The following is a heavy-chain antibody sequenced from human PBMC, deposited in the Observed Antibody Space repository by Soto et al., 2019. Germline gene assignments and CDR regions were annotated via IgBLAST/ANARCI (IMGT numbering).Heavy chain of an antibody. J-gene: IGHJ6*02. D-gene: IGHD2-15*01. CDR1: GYTFRNYG. Sequence: ASVKVSCKASGYTFRNYGISWVRQVPGQGLEWMGWISAYNGNTFYAQKVQDRVTMTTDKSTSTAYMEVRSLRSDDTAVYYCARDRPLWELLAGDYHYYGMDVWGQGTTVTVSS. V-gene: IGHV1-18*01. CDR3: ARDRPLWELLAGDYHYYGMDV. CDR2: ISAYNGNT.